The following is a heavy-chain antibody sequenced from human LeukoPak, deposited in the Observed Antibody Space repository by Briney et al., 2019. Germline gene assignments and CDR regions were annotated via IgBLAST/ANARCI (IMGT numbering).Heavy chain of an antibody. D-gene: IGHD6-19*01. V-gene: IGHV5-51*01. J-gene: IGHJ6*02. CDR3: ARRLAVAGRGYYGMDV. Sequence: GESLKISCKGSGYRFASYWIGWVRQMPGKGLEWMGNIYPGDSDTRYSPPFQGQVTISADKSINTAYLQWSSLNASDSAMYYCARRLAVAGRGYYGMDVWGQGTTVTVSS. CDR1: GYRFASYW. CDR2: IYPGDSDT.